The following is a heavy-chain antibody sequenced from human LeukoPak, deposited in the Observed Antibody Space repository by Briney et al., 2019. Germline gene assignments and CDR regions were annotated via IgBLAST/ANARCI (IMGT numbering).Heavy chain of an antibody. CDR2: INRDGSST. Sequence: GGSLRLSCAASGIIFSNYWMHWVRQAPGKGLVWVSRINRDGSSTSYADSVRGRFTISRDNAKNTLYLQMNSLRAEDTAVYYCARGGGYSYGSFDYWGQGTLVTVSS. J-gene: IGHJ4*02. CDR1: GIIFSNYW. V-gene: IGHV3-74*01. CDR3: ARGGGYSYGSFDY. D-gene: IGHD5-18*01.